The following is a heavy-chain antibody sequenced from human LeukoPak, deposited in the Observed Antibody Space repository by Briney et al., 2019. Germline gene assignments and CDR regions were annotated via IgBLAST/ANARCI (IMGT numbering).Heavy chain of an antibody. CDR1: GFTFCDYY. J-gene: IGHJ2*01. V-gene: IGHV3-11*01. CDR2: ISSSGSTI. Sequence: GGSLILSWAASGFTFCDYYMSWIRQAPGKGLEWVSYISSSGSTIYYADSVKGRFTISRDNAKSSLYLQMNSLRAEDTAVYYCAREYSGSSGYWYFDLWGRGTLVTVSS. CDR3: AREYSGSSGYWYFDL. D-gene: IGHD1-26*01.